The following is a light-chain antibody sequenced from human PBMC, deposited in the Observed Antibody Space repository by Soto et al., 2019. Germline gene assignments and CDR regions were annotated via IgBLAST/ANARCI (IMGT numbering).Light chain of an antibody. CDR2: GAS. CDR3: QQYKAFPRS. J-gene: IGKJ1*01. Sequence: DIHMTQSPSTLSASVGDRVNITCRANDTIEVWLAWYQQKAGKASKLLIYGASILEGGVPSRLIGDGSGSAFFVTTTSLQPADFPNYYCQQYKAFPRSFGQGTRVEVK. V-gene: IGKV1-5*01. CDR1: DTIEVW.